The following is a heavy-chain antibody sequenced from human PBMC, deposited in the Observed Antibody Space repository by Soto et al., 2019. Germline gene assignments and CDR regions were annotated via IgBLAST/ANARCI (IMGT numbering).Heavy chain of an antibody. V-gene: IGHV3-23*01. J-gene: IGHJ6*02. CDR3: AKGEILGGKSYSKYGMDV. CDR2: ISAGGGRT. D-gene: IGHD3-16*01. CDR1: GFTFRSYS. Sequence: GGSLRLSCAASGFTFRSYSMSWVRQAPGKGLEWVSGISAGGGRTYYADSVKGRFTISRDDSKNTLCLQINSLRAEDTAVYYCAKGEILGGKSYSKYGMDVWGQGTTVTVSS.